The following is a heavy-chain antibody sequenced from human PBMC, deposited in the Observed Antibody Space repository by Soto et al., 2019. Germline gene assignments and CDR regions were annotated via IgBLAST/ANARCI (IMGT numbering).Heavy chain of an antibody. Sequence: EVQLLASGGGLVQPGGSLRLSCAASGFTFSSYAMNLVRQAPGKGLEWVAVISGSGGSTYYADSGKGRFTISRNNSKNTLYLQLNSRRAEDTAVYYCDSRSSGWYFDDWGQGTMVTVSS. CDR2: ISGSGGST. CDR1: GFTFSSYA. J-gene: IGHJ4*02. D-gene: IGHD6-19*01. V-gene: IGHV3-23*01. CDR3: DSRSSGWYFDD.